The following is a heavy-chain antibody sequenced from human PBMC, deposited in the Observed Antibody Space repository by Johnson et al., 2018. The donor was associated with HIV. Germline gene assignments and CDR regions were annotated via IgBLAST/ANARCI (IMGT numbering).Heavy chain of an antibody. J-gene: IGHJ3*02. V-gene: IGHV3-9*01. CDR3: AKGSGGEADAFDI. D-gene: IGHD3-16*01. CDR1: GFTFDDYA. CDR2: ISWNSGSL. Sequence: VQLVESGGGLVQPGRSLRLSCAASGFTFDDYAMHWVRQAPGKGLEWVSGISWNSGSLGYADSVTGRFTISRDNAKNSLYLQMNSLRAEDTALYYCAKGSGGEADAFDIWGQGTMVTVSS.